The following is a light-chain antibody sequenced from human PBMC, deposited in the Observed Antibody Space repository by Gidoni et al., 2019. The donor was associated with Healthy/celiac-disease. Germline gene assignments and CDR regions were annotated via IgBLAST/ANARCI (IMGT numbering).Light chain of an antibody. J-gene: IGKJ4*02. V-gene: IGKV1-39*01. Sequence: DIQMTQSPSSLSASVGDRVTITCRASQSISSYLNWYQQKQGKAPKLLIYAASSLQSGVPSRFSGSGSGTDVTLTISSLQPEDFATYYCQQRYSTPPTFGGGTKVEIK. CDR2: AAS. CDR3: QQRYSTPPT. CDR1: QSISSY.